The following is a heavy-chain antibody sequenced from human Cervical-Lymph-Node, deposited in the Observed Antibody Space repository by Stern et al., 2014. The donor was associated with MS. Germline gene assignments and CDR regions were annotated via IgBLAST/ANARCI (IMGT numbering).Heavy chain of an antibody. V-gene: IGHV4-61*02. J-gene: IGHJ6*02. CDR2: MYNSGAT. CDR3: ARDDALGPTRYHYGMDV. CDR1: GASISSGTYY. D-gene: IGHD1-26*01. Sequence: VQLVESGPGLVKPSQTLSLTCTVSGASISSGTYYWSWIRQPAGKGLEWIGRMYNSGATNYNPSLKSRVTISLDTSKNHFSLSLRSVTAADTAVYYCARDDALGPTRYHYGMDVWGQGTTVTVSS.